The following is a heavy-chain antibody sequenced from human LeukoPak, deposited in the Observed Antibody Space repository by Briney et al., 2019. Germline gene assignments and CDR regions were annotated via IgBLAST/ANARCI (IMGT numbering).Heavy chain of an antibody. CDR1: GGSISSYY. CDR2: IYTSGST. D-gene: IGHD5-18*01. Sequence: SETLSLTCTVSGGSISSYYWSWLRQPARKGLEWIGRIYTSGSTNYNISLTRRGTMSVEKSKHQFSLKLSSVTAADTAVYYCARSTAKSRYYYYYYYMDVWGKGTTVTVSS. J-gene: IGHJ6*03. CDR3: ARSTAKSRYYYYYYYMDV. V-gene: IGHV4-4*07.